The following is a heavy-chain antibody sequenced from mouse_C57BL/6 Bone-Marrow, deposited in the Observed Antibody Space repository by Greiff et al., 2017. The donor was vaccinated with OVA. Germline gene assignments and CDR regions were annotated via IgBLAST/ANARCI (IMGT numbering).Heavy chain of an antibody. CDR2: IDPETGGT. CDR1: GYTFTDYE. D-gene: IGHD2-1*01. J-gene: IGHJ2*01. V-gene: IGHV1-15*01. Sequence: QVHVKQSGAELVRPGASVTLSCKASGYTFTDYEMHWVKQTPVHGLEWIGAIDPETGGTAYNQKFKGKAILTADKSSSTAYMELRSLTSEDSAVYYCTNYGNYIDYWGQGTTLTVSS. CDR3: TNYGNYIDY.